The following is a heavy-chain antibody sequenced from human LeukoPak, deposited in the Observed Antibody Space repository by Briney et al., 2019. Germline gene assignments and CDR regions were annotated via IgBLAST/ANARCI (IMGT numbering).Heavy chain of an antibody. J-gene: IGHJ3*02. CDR1: GFTFSDYY. CDR3: ARESYCSGGSCYSGRAFDI. CDR2: ISSSGSTI. Sequence: PGGSLRLSCAASGFTFSDYYMSWIRQAPGKGLEWVSYISSSGSTIYYADSVKGRFTISRDNAKNMLYLQMNSLRAEDTAVYYCARESYCSGGSCYSGRAFDIWGQGTMVTVSS. V-gene: IGHV3-11*04. D-gene: IGHD2-15*01.